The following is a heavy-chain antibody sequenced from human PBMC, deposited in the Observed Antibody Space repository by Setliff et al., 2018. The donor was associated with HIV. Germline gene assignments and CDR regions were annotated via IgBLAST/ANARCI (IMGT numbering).Heavy chain of an antibody. CDR3: AREADYSDTGGQYRY. CDR1: GYTFTGYY. J-gene: IGHJ4*02. V-gene: IGHV1-2*02. Sequence: GASVNVSCKGSGYTFTGYYVHWVRLAPGQGLEWMGWINPNVGGTTYAQKFQGRVTMTRDTSISTAYMELSRLTSDDTALYYCAREADYSDTGGQYRYWGQGTLVTVSS. CDR2: INPNVGGT. D-gene: IGHD2-8*02.